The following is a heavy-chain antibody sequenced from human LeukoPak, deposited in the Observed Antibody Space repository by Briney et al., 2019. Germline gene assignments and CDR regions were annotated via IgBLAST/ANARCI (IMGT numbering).Heavy chain of an antibody. J-gene: IGHJ4*02. V-gene: IGHV4-59*01. CDR2: ISYSGST. CDR1: GASISNNY. Sequence: SETLSLTCTVSGASISNNYWSWIRQPPGKGLEWIEYISYSGSTNYNPSLKSRVTISVDTSKNQLSLKLTSVTAEDTAVYYCARDQPQGGFDYWGQGTLVTVSS. CDR3: ARDQPQGGFDY. D-gene: IGHD1-14*01.